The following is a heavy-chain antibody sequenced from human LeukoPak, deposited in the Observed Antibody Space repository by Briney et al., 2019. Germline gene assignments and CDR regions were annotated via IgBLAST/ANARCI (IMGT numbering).Heavy chain of an antibody. CDR3: ARIGYSSSSFDY. D-gene: IGHD6-6*01. V-gene: IGHV3-7*01. CDR2: IKQDGSDK. CDR1: GGSISSSSYY. J-gene: IGHJ4*02. Sequence: ETLSLTCTVSGGSISSSSYYWGWIRQPPGKGLEWVANIKQDGSDKDYAESLKGRFAISRDNAEKSVYLQMNSLRVEDTAVYYCARIGYSSSSFDYWGQGTLVTVSS.